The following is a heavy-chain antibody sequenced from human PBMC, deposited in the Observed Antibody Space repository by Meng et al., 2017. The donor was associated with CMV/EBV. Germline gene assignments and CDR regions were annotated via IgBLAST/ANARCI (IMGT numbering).Heavy chain of an antibody. J-gene: IGHJ5*02. CDR3: ARADYDFWSGYPPGFDP. CDR2: INPNSGGT. V-gene: IGHV1-2*02. D-gene: IGHD3-3*01. Sequence: TFTGYYMHWVRQAPGQGLEWMGWINPNSGGTNYAQKFQGRVTMTRDTSISTAYMELSRLRSDDTAVYYCARADYDFWSGYPPGFDPWGQGTLVTVSS. CDR1: TFTGYY.